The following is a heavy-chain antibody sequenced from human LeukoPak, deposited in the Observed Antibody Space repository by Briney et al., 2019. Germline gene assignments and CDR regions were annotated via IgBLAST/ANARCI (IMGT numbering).Heavy chain of an antibody. CDR3: AKPPKGLYYFDY. CDR1: GFTFSNNP. V-gene: IGHV3-23*01. J-gene: IGHJ4*02. Sequence: GGSLRLSCAASGFTFSNNPMAWVRQAPGKGLEWVSSISENGYGTYYAESVKGRFTISRDNSKNTLYLQMNSVRAEDTAVYYCAKPPKGLYYFDYWGQGTLVTVSS. CDR2: ISENGYGT. D-gene: IGHD4/OR15-4a*01.